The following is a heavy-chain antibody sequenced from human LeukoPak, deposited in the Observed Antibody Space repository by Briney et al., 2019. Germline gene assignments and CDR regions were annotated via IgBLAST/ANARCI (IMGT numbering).Heavy chain of an antibody. D-gene: IGHD3-10*01. Sequence: PSETLSLTCTVSGGSISSTSYYWGWIRQPPGKGLEWIGSIYYSGSSYYNPSLKSRVTISVDTSKNQFSLKLNSVTAADTAVYYCTRSRDYYGLFDYWGQGTLVTVSS. CDR3: TRSRDYYGLFDY. J-gene: IGHJ4*02. CDR1: GGSISSTSYY. V-gene: IGHV4-39*07. CDR2: IYYSGSS.